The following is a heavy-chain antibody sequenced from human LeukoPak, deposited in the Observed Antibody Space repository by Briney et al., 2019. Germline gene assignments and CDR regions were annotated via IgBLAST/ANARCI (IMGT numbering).Heavy chain of an antibody. D-gene: IGHD2-8*02. CDR3: ARLVGRNTLVDY. J-gene: IGHJ4*02. V-gene: IGHV3-48*02. CDR2: IRDASTI. Sequence: GRTLRLSCAASGFTFRVYRTNRVRQAPGNGLECVAYIRDASTINYAESVKGRFTISRDNAKNSLYLQMNSLRDDDTAVYYCARLVGRNTLVDYWGQGTLVIVSS. CDR1: GFTFRVYR.